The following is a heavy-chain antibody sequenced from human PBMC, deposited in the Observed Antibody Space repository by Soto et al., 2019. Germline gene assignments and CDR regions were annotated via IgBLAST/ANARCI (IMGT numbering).Heavy chain of an antibody. CDR2: MNPNSENT. CDR1: GYTFTSYD. CDR3: ARDPFCGGDCCSGQHFYYGLDV. V-gene: IGHV1-8*01. J-gene: IGHJ6*02. Sequence: RASVKVSCKASGYTFTSYDINWVRQATGQGLEWMGWMNPNSENTGYAQKFQGRVNMTSNTSIGTAYMQLSSLRSDDTAIYYCARDPFCGGDCCSGQHFYYGLDVWGQGTTVTVSS. D-gene: IGHD2-21*02.